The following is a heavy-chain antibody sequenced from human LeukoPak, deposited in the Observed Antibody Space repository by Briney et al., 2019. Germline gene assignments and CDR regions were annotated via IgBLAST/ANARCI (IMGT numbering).Heavy chain of an antibody. Sequence: SGPTLVNPTQTLTLTCTFSGFSLSTSGMCVSWIRQPPGKALEWLARIDWDDDKYYSTSLKTRRTISKDTSKNQVVLTMTNMHPVDTATYYCARISYSGSYHYFDYWGQGTLVTVSS. D-gene: IGHD1-26*01. V-gene: IGHV2-70*11. CDR1: GFSLSTSGMC. CDR2: IDWDDDK. J-gene: IGHJ4*02. CDR3: ARISYSGSYHYFDY.